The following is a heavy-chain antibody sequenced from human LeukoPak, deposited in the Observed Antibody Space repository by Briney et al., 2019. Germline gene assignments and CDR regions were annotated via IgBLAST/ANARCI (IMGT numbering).Heavy chain of an antibody. D-gene: IGHD1-1*01. Sequence: GGSLRLSCAASGFTFSDYYMSWIRQAPGKGLEWVSAISGSGGSTYYADSVKGRFTISRDNSKNTLYLQMNSLRAEDTAVYYCAKGPRYLEPLDYWGQGTLVTVSS. CDR1: GFTFSDYY. V-gene: IGHV3-23*01. CDR2: ISGSGGST. J-gene: IGHJ4*02. CDR3: AKGPRYLEPLDY.